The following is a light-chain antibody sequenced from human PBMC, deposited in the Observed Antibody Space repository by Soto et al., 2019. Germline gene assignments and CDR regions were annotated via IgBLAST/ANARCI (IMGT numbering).Light chain of an antibody. CDR2: GAS. CDR3: QQYGSSPNT. CDR1: QSISDT. V-gene: IGKV3-15*01. Sequence: EIVMTQSPATLSVSPGGRATLSCRASQSISDTLAWYQQKPGQAPRLLIHGASTRATGFPARFSGSGSGTDFTLTINSLQSEDFAVYYCQQYGSSPNTFGQGTKVDIK. J-gene: IGKJ2*01.